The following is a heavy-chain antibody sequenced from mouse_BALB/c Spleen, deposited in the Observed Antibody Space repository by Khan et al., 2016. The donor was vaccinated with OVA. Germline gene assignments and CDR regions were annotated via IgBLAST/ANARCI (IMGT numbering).Heavy chain of an antibody. J-gene: IGHJ2*01. CDR3: ARGDYGLYYFDY. D-gene: IGHD1-2*01. CDR2: IYPGRGKP. Sequence: QVQLQQSGAELARPGASVKLSCKASGYTFTDYYINWVKQRTGQGLEWIGDIYPGRGKPYSNEKFKGKATLTADKSSSTAYMQLSSLTSEDSAVYFCARGDYGLYYFDYWGQGTTLTVSS. V-gene: IGHV1-77*01. CDR1: GYTFTDYY.